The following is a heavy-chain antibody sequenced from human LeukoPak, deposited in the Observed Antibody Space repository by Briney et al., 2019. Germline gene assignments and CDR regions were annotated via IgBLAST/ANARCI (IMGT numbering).Heavy chain of an antibody. CDR2: IYYSGST. Sequence: SSETLPLTCTVSGGSISSSSYYWGWIRQPPGKGLEWIGSIYYSGSTNYNPSLKSRVTISVDTSKNQFSLKLSSVTAADTAVYYCARRLGYSYGSDFDYWGQGTLVTVSS. J-gene: IGHJ4*02. CDR3: ARRLGYSYGSDFDY. D-gene: IGHD5-18*01. V-gene: IGHV4-39*07. CDR1: GGSISSSSYY.